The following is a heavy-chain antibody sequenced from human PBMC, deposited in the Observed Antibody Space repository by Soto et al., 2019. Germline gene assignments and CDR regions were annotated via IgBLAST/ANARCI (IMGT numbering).Heavy chain of an antibody. Sequence: GASVKVSCKASGGTFSSYTISWVRQAPGQGLEWMGRIIPILGIANYAQKFQGRVTITADKSTSTAYMELSSLRSEDTAVYYCARALGRPDAVPRAFDIWGQGTMVTVSS. CDR3: ARALGRPDAVPRAFDI. J-gene: IGHJ3*02. CDR2: IIPILGIA. D-gene: IGHD1-1*01. CDR1: GGTFSSYT. V-gene: IGHV1-69*02.